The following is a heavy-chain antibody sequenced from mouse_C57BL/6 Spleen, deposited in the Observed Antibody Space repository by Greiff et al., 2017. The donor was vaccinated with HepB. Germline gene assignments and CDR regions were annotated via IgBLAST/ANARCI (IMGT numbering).Heavy chain of an antibody. Sequence: DVKLVESGGDLVKPGGSLKLSCAASGFTFSSYGMSWVRQTPDKRLEWVATISSGGSYTYYPDSVKGRFTISRDNAKNTLYLQMSSLKSEDTAMYYCARQINYGSSYDWYFDVWGTGTTVTVSA. CDR2: ISSGGSYT. J-gene: IGHJ1*03. CDR1: GFTFSSYG. V-gene: IGHV5-6*02. CDR3: ARQINYGSSYDWYFDV. D-gene: IGHD1-1*01.